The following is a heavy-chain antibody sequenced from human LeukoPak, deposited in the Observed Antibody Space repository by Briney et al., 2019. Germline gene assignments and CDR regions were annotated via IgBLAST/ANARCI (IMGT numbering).Heavy chain of an antibody. D-gene: IGHD3-9*01. Sequence: GGSLRLSCAASGFTFSSYAMSWVRQAPGKGLEWVSAISGSAGSTYYADSVKGRFTISRDNSKNTLYLQMNSLRAEDTAVYYCAREHYDILTGYYFDYWGQGTLVTVSS. CDR1: GFTFSSYA. CDR3: AREHYDILTGYYFDY. J-gene: IGHJ4*02. V-gene: IGHV3-23*01. CDR2: ISGSAGST.